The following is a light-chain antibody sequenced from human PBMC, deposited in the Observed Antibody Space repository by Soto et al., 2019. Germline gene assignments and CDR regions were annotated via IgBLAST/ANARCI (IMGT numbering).Light chain of an antibody. V-gene: IGKV3-20*01. CDR2: AAS. CDR1: QSIKNY. Sequence: EIVLTQSPGTLSLSPGERATLSCRASQSIKNYLAWYQQRPGQSPRLLIYAASSRATGVPDRFSGGGSATDFTLTVSRLEPEDFAVYSCQQYGGSPRTFGQGTKLEIK. CDR3: QQYGGSPRT. J-gene: IGKJ2*01.